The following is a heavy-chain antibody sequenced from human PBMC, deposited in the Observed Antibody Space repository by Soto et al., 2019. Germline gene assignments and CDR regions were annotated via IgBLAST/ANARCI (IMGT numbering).Heavy chain of an antibody. CDR2: INHSGST. CDR1: GGSFSGYY. J-gene: IGHJ5*02. Sequence: ETLSLTCAVYGGSFSGYYWSWIRQPPGKGLEWIGEINHSGSTNYNPSLKSRVTISVDTSKNQFSLKLSSVTAADTAVYYCAGGRIVVVPAATPYNWFDPWGQGTLVTVS. CDR3: AGGRIVVVPAATPYNWFDP. V-gene: IGHV4-34*01. D-gene: IGHD2-2*01.